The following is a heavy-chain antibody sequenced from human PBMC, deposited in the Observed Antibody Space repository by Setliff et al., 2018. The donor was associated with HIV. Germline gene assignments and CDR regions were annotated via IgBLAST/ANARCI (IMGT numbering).Heavy chain of an antibody. CDR3: ARPNYYDSSGSFDY. J-gene: IGHJ4*02. Sequence: GGSLRLSCAASGFTFSNYEMNWVRQAPGKGLEWVSYISSSGTTIYYAVSVKGRFTISRDNAKNSLYLQMNSLRAEDTAVYYCARPNYYDSSGSFDYWGQGALVTVSS. V-gene: IGHV3-48*03. D-gene: IGHD3-22*01. CDR2: ISSSGTTI. CDR1: GFTFSNYE.